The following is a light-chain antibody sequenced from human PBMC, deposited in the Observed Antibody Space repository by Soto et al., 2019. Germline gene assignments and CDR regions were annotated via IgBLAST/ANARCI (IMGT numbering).Light chain of an antibody. J-gene: IGKJ5*01. CDR3: QLGYTLAIP. Sequence: DIQMTHTPSSLSASVLHRVTITCLASESVGEHLNWYQQKPGKAPKFLIYAASNLQSGVPSRFSGSGSGTDFTLTVNCLQPEDFATYYCQLGYTLAIPFAQGTRLDIK. V-gene: IGKV1-39*01. CDR2: AAS. CDR1: ESVGEH.